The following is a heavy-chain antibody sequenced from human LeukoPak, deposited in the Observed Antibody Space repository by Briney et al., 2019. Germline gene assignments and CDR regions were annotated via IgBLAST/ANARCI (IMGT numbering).Heavy chain of an antibody. CDR1: GGSFSGYY. D-gene: IGHD5-12*01. CDR3: ARRITIVATINV. V-gene: IGHV4-34*01. Sequence: SETLSLTCAVYGGSFSGYYWSWIRQPPGKGLEWIGEINHSGSTNYNPSLKSRVTISVDTSKNQFSLKLSSVTAADTAVYCCARRITIVATINVWGKGTTVTVSS. CDR2: INHSGST. J-gene: IGHJ6*04.